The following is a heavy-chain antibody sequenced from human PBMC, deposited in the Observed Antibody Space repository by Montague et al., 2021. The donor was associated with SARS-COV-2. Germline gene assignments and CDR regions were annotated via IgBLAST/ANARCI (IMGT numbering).Heavy chain of an antibody. J-gene: IGHJ6*02. CDR1: GTSITSYY. CDR2: ISDSGST. D-gene: IGHD3-10*01. V-gene: IGHV4-59*01. Sequence: SETLSLTCSVSGTSITSYYWNWIRQPPGKGLEWIGYISDSGSTNYSPSXXSRVTMSVDTSKNQMSLKLTSVTAADTAVYYCARGCLSYFGAGSHCYGMDVWGQGTTVTVFS. CDR3: ARGCLSYFGAGSHCYGMDV.